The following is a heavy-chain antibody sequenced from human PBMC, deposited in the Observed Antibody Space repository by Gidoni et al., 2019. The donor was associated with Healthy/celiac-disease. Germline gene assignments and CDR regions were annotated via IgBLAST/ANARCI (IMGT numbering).Heavy chain of an antibody. CDR1: GFTFSDYS. CDR3: ARAKDSSGWNGYYYYGMDV. D-gene: IGHD6-19*01. J-gene: IGHJ6*02. CDR2: ISSSSSYT. Sequence: QVQLVDSGGGLVKPGGSLRLSCAASGFTFSDYSMSWIRQAQGKGLEWVSYISSSSSYTNYADSVKGRFTISRDNAKNSLYLQMNSLRAEDTAVYYCARAKDSSGWNGYYYYGMDVWGQGTTVTVSS. V-gene: IGHV3-11*06.